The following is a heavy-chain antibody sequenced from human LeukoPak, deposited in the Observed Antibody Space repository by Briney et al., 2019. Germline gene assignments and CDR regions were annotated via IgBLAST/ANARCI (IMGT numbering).Heavy chain of an antibody. CDR2: IIPILGIA. CDR3: ARDQQQWLNFDY. D-gene: IGHD6-19*01. V-gene: IGHV1-69*04. Sequence: SVKVSCKASGGTFSSYAISWVRQAPGQGLEWMGRIIPILGIANYAQKFQGRVTITADKSTSTAYMELSSLRSEDTAVYYCARDQQQWLNFDYWGQGTLVTVSS. CDR1: GGTFSSYA. J-gene: IGHJ4*02.